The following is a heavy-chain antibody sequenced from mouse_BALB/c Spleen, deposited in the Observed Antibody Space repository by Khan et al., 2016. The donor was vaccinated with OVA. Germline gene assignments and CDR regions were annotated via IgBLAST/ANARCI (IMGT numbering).Heavy chain of an antibody. CDR3: ARLAYYYNSEGFAY. J-gene: IGHJ3*01. CDR1: GFTFSTYG. D-gene: IGHD1-1*02. Sequence: EVMLVESGGDLVKPGGSLKLSCAASGFTFSTYGMSWVRQTPDKRLEWVATISSGGSYTYYVDSVKGRFTISRDNAKNTLYLQMSSLKSEDTAMYYCARLAYYYNSEGFAYWGQGTLVTVSA. CDR2: ISSGGSYT. V-gene: IGHV5-6*01.